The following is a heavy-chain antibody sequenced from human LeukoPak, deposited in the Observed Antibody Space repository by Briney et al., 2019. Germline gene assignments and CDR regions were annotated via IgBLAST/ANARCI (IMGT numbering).Heavy chain of an antibody. D-gene: IGHD6-19*01. Sequence: GGSLRLSCAASGFTFSSYWMSWVRQAPGKGLEWVANIKQDGSEKYYVDSVRGRFTISRDNAKNSLYLQMNSLRADDTAVYYCARCSSGWLVFDYWGQGTLVTVSS. CDR1: GFTFSSYW. CDR3: ARCSSGWLVFDY. J-gene: IGHJ4*02. CDR2: IKQDGSEK. V-gene: IGHV3-7*01.